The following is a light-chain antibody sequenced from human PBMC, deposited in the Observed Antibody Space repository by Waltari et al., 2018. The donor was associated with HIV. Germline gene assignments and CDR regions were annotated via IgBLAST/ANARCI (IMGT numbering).Light chain of an antibody. J-gene: IGLJ1*01. Sequence: SYELTQQPSVSVSPGQTARITCSGDALPQQNAYWYQQNPGQAPILLIHKNIDRPSGFPEGFSGASSGTTVTLTSSGVQAEDEAYYYCQSADSSDTFVFGSGTKVTVL. CDR1: ALPQQN. V-gene: IGLV3-25*03. CDR2: KNI. CDR3: QSADSSDTFV.